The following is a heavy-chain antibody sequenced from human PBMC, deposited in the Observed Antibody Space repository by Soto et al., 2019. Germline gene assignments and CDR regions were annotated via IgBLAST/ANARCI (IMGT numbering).Heavy chain of an antibody. CDR3: ARDCCSGRKYAD. Sequence: GGDLILPGGSLRLSCSTSVFNVSSSYMSWVRQAPGKGLEWVSSIYSDGTTDYADSVKGRFTISRDSSRNMVFLQMKGLRGEDTAVYYCARDCCSGRKYADWGQGSLVTVSS. V-gene: IGHV3-53*01. J-gene: IGHJ4*02. CDR2: IYSDGTT. D-gene: IGHD2-15*01. CDR1: VFNVSSSY.